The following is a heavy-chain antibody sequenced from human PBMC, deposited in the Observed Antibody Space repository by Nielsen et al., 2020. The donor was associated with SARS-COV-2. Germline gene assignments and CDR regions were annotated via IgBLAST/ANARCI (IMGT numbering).Heavy chain of an antibody. CDR1: GFTFSSYW. J-gene: IGHJ3*01. Sequence: GGSLRLSCAASGFTFSSYWMSWVRQAPGKGLEWVANIKEDGSEKYYVDSVKGRFSISRDNAKNTVYLQMNSLRAEDTAVYYCARDGVVGSTNTFDVWGQGTVVTVSS. CDR2: IKEDGSEK. D-gene: IGHD1-26*01. V-gene: IGHV3-7*01. CDR3: ARDGVVGSTNTFDV.